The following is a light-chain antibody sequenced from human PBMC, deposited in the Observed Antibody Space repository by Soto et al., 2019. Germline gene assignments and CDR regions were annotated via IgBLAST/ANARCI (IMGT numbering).Light chain of an antibody. J-gene: IGKJ4*01. CDR3: QQYGSSPLT. Sequence: EIVLTQSPGTLSLSPGERATLSCRASQSVSSSYLAWYQQKPGQAPRLLIYGASSRATGIPDRFSGSGSGTGFTLTISRLEPEDFAVYYCQQYGSSPLTFGGGTKV. V-gene: IGKV3-20*01. CDR2: GAS. CDR1: QSVSSSY.